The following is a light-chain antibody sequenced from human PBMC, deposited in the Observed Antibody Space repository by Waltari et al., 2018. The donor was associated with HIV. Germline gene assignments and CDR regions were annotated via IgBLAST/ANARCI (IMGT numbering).Light chain of an antibody. CDR1: SSDVGGYNY. V-gene: IGLV2-14*03. CDR2: AFS. J-gene: IGLJ3*02. CDR3: SAYTCSSARV. Sequence: QSALTQPASVSGPPGPSITISCTGTSSDVGGYNYVSWSQRPPGNAPKLIIFAFSTRPSGDSDRFAGAKMGNKASPNNYGLQAEGETHYDGSAYTCSSARVCGVETTVTVL.